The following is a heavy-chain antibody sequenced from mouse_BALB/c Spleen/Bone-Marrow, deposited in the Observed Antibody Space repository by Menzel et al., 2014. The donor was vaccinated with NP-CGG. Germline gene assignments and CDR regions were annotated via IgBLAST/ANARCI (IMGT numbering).Heavy chain of an antibody. Sequence: LKESGSELVRPGASVKLSCKASGHTFTSYLIHWVKQRPGQGLEWIGNIYPGSGSTNYDEKFKSKATLTVDTSSSTAYMQLSSLTSEDSAVYYCTRTYGNYPAWFAYWGQGTLVTVSA. CDR1: GHTFTSYL. V-gene: IGHV1S22*01. CDR2: IYPGSGST. CDR3: TRTYGNYPAWFAY. D-gene: IGHD2-1*01. J-gene: IGHJ3*01.